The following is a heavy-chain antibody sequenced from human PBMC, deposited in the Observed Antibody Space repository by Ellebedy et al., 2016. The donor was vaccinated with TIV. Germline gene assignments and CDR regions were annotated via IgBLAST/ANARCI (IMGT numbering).Heavy chain of an antibody. CDR3: ARCRWTAMVDYYYGMDV. Sequence: AASVKVSCKASGYTFTSCYISWVRQAPGQGLEWMGWISAYNGNTSYAQKLRGRVTMTTDTSTSTAYMELRSLRSDDTAVYYCARCRWTAMVDYYYGMDVWGQGTTVTVSS. CDR2: ISAYNGNT. V-gene: IGHV1-18*01. D-gene: IGHD5-18*01. J-gene: IGHJ6*02. CDR1: GYTFTSCY.